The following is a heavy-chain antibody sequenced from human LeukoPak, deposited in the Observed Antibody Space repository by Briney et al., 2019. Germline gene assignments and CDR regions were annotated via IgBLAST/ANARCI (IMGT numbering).Heavy chain of an antibody. CDR2: IRSKANSYAT. CDR1: GFTFSGSA. Sequence: GGSLRLSCAASGFTFSGSAMHWVRQASGKGLEWVGRIRSKANSYATAYAASVKGRFNISRDDSKNTAYLQMNSLKTEDTAVYYCTRHANPDCSGGSCYSGRTDYWGQGTLVTVSS. CDR3: TRHANPDCSGGSCYSGRTDY. D-gene: IGHD2-15*01. J-gene: IGHJ4*02. V-gene: IGHV3-73*01.